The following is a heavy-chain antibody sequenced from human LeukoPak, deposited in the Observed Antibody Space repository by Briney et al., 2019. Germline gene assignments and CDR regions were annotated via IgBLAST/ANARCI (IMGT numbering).Heavy chain of an antibody. Sequence: PGRSLRLSCAASGFTFSSYEMTWVRQAPGKGLEWVSNISSSDTTIHYADSVKGRFTISRDNARNSLYLQMNSLRVEDTAVYYCARSRRYNYYYYYGMDVWGQGTTVTVSS. V-gene: IGHV3-48*03. J-gene: IGHJ6*01. CDR1: GFTFSSYE. CDR3: ARSRRYNYYYYYGMDV. D-gene: IGHD3-9*01. CDR2: ISSSDTTI.